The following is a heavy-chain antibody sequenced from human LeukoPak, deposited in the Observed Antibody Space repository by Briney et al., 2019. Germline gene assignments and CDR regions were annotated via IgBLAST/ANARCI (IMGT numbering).Heavy chain of an antibody. CDR1: GFTFSSYN. D-gene: IGHD4-17*01. CDR3: ARDRGWATVTFDASDI. J-gene: IGHJ3*02. Sequence: GGSLRLSCAASGFTFSSYNMNWVRQAPGKGLEWVSFISSRSNTVYYADSVKGRFTISRDNAKNSLYLQMNSLRDEDTAVYYCARDRGWATVTFDASDIWGQGTMVSVSS. V-gene: IGHV3-48*02. CDR2: ISSRSNTV.